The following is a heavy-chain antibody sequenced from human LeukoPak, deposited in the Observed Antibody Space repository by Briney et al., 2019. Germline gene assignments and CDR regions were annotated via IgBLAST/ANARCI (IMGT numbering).Heavy chain of an antibody. CDR3: ASIWFGESYFDY. J-gene: IGHJ4*02. Sequence: GGSLRLSCAASGFTFSTSWMTWIRQAPGKGPEWVASMNQDGSEIHYVDSVKGRFTISRDNAKNTLYLQMNSLRAEDTAVYYCASIWFGESYFDYWGQGTLVTVSS. D-gene: IGHD3-10*01. V-gene: IGHV3-7*01. CDR1: GFTFSTSW. CDR2: MNQDGSEI.